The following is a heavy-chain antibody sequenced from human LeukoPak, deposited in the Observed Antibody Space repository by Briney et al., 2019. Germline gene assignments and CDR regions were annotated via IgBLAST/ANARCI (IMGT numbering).Heavy chain of an antibody. Sequence: SVKVSCKASGGTFSSYAISWVRQAPGQGLEWMGGIIPIFGTANYAQKFQGRVTITADESTSTAYMELSSLRSEDTAVYYVSVTRRSSGPPFDYWGQGTLVPVSS. D-gene: IGHD6-25*01. CDR3: SVTRRSSGPPFDY. CDR2: IIPIFGTA. CDR1: GGTFSSYA. J-gene: IGHJ4*02. V-gene: IGHV1-69*13.